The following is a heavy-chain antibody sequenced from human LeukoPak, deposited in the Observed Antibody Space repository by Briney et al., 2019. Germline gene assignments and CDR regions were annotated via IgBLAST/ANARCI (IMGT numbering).Heavy chain of an antibody. V-gene: IGHV5-51*01. D-gene: IGHD1-14*01. CDR1: EYSFTSYR. CDR3: ARHRSPGPHRPFDY. Sequence: GDSLNFSCKASEYSFTSYRIGGVRQLPGKGLEWVGIIYPGDSATRYSPSFQGQITISADKSISTANLQWSSLNASDTAMYYCARHRSPGPHRPFDYWGQGALVTVSS. J-gene: IGHJ4*02. CDR2: IYPGDSAT.